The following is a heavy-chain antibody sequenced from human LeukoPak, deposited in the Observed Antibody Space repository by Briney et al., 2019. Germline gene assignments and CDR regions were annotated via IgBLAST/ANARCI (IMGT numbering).Heavy chain of an antibody. Sequence: GGSLRLSCAASGFTFSSYWMHWVRQAPGKGLVWVSRINSDGSSTSYADSVKGRFTISRDNAKNTLYLQMNSLRAEDTAVYYCARVISRWYYFDYWGQGTLVTVSS. V-gene: IGHV3-74*01. CDR1: GFTFSSYW. J-gene: IGHJ4*02. D-gene: IGHD4-23*01. CDR2: INSDGSST. CDR3: ARVISRWYYFDY.